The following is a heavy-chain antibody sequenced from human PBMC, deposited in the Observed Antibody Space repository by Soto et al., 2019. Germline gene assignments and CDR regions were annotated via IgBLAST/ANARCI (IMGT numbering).Heavy chain of an antibody. Sequence: TLSLTFTVSGGSVSSGGYYGSWIRQHPGKGLEWIGYIYYSGSTYYNPSLKSRVTISVDTSKNQFSLKLSSVTAADPAVYYCARARAALRSDVWGQGTTVTVSS. V-gene: IGHV4-31*03. CDR3: ARARAALRSDV. D-gene: IGHD6-25*01. CDR1: GGSVSSGGYY. J-gene: IGHJ6*02. CDR2: IYYSGST.